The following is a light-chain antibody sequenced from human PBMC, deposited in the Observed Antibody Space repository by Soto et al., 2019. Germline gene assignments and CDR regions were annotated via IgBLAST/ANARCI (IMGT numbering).Light chain of an antibody. CDR3: GSWDSSLSAYV. Sequence: QAVRTQPPSVSAAPAQKATISCSGSSSNIGGNSVSWYQQLPGTAPKLLIYDDNKRPSGIPDRFSGSKSGTSATLGITGFQTGDEADYYCGSWDSSLSAYVFGTGTKVTV. CDR2: DDN. CDR1: SSNIGGNS. J-gene: IGLJ1*01. V-gene: IGLV1-51*01.